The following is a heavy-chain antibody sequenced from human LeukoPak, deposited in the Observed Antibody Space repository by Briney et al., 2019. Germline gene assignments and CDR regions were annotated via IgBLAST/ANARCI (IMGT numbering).Heavy chain of an antibody. CDR2: TYYRSKWYN. V-gene: IGHV6-1*01. D-gene: IGHD3-10*02. Sequence: SQTLSLTCAIPGDSVSSNSATWNWIRQSPSRGLEWLGRTYYRSKWYNDYAVSVKSRITVNPDTSKNQLSLQLNSVTAEDTAIYYCARGRKLASTMYYFDYWGQGTLVTVSS. CDR1: GDSVSSNSAT. CDR3: ARGRKLASTMYYFDY. J-gene: IGHJ4*02.